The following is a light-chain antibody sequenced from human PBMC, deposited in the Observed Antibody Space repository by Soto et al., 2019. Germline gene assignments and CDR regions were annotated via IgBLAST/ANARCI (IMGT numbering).Light chain of an antibody. CDR3: QQYGSSGT. V-gene: IGKV3-20*01. J-gene: IGKJ5*01. Sequence: DIVLTQSPGTLSLSPGERDTLSCRASQSVSNNYLAWYQQKPGQAPRLLIYGASNRATGLPDRFSGSGSGTDFTLTISRLEPEDFAVYYCQQYGSSGTFGQGTRLENK. CDR2: GAS. CDR1: QSVSNNY.